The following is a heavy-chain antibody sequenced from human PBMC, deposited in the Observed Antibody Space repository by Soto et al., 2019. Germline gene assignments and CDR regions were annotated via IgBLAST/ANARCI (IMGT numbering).Heavy chain of an antibody. V-gene: IGHV1-46*01. CDR1: GYTFTSYG. CDR2: INPVGGST. Sequence: ASVKVSCKASGYTFTSYGISWVRQAPGQGLEWLGIINPVGGSTNYAQYFQGRVTMTRDTSTSTVYMELSSLRSEDTAVYYCARRLSALRYFDWPLDYWGQGTLVTVSS. D-gene: IGHD3-9*01. J-gene: IGHJ4*02. CDR3: ARRLSALRYFDWPLDY.